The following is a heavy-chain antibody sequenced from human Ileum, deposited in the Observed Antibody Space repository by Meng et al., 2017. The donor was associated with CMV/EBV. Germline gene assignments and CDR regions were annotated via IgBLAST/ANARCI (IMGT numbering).Heavy chain of an antibody. D-gene: IGHD3-22*01. Sequence: GFTFSDYYMSWIRQAPGKGLEWISYISSSGSMIYYADSVKGRFTISRDNAKNSLYLQMNSLRAEDTAVYYCARGAPYYYDTTGYYKYWGQGTLVTVSS. V-gene: IGHV3-11*01. CDR2: ISSSGSMI. CDR1: GFTFSDYY. CDR3: ARGAPYYYDTTGYYKY. J-gene: IGHJ4*02.